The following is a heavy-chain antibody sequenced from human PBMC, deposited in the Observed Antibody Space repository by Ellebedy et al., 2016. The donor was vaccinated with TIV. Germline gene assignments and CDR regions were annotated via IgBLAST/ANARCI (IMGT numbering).Heavy chain of an antibody. D-gene: IGHD3-22*01. J-gene: IGHJ4*02. V-gene: IGHV3-73*01. CDR2: IRSKANSYAT. Sequence: GESLKISCAASGFTFSGSAMHWVRQASGKGLEWVGRIRSKANSYATAYAASVKGRFTISRDDSKNTAYLQMNSLKTEDTAVYYCTMGRGDSSGYFQADYFDYWGQGTLVTVSS. CDR1: GFTFSGSA. CDR3: TMGRGDSSGYFQADYFDY.